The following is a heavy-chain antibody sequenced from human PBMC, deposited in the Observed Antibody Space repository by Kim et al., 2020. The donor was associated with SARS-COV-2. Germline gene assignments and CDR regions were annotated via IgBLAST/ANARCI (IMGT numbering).Heavy chain of an antibody. V-gene: IGHV4-34*01. Sequence: TYYNPSLKSRVTISVDTSKNQFSLKLSSVTAADTAVYYCARGLGISGFDIWGQGTMVTVSS. CDR2: T. CDR3: ARGLGISGFDI. D-gene: IGHD1-26*01. J-gene: IGHJ3*02.